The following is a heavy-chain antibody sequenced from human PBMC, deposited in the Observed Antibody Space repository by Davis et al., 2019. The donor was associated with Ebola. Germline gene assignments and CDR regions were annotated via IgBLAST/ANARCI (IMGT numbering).Heavy chain of an antibody. J-gene: IGHJ4*02. CDR1: GFTFSSFG. D-gene: IGHD1-1*01. Sequence: GESLKISCAASGFTFSSFGMSWVRQAPGKGPEWVSSISSSSSYIYYADSVKGRFTISRDNSKNTLYLQMNSLKTEDTAVYYCTGNWNDGDYWGQGTLVTVSS. CDR3: TGNWNDGDY. V-gene: IGHV3-21*04. CDR2: ISSSSSYI.